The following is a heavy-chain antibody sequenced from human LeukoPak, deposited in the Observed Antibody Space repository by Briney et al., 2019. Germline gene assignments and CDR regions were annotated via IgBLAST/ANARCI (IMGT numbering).Heavy chain of an antibody. CDR2: INQDGGEK. J-gene: IGHJ4*02. Sequence: GGSLSLSWAASGFTFSSYWLSWVRQAPGKGLEWVANINQDGGEKFYVDSVKGRFTISRDNAKNSLYLQMNSLRAEDTAMYYCARDIVVVPATFDYWGQGTLVSVSS. CDR3: ARDIVVVPATFDY. V-gene: IGHV3-7*01. D-gene: IGHD2-2*01. CDR1: GFTFSSYW.